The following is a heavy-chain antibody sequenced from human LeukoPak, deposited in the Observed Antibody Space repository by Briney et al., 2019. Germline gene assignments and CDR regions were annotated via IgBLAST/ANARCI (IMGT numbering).Heavy chain of an antibody. CDR3: ARVQFDSSGFYSYFDH. Sequence: SETLSLTCTVSADTVSSGSYYWSWIRQPPGKGLEWIGYISYRGNTNYNPSLKSRVTMSVDTSKNQFSLRLTSLTAADTAVFYCARVQFDSSGFYSYFDHWGQGALVTVSS. V-gene: IGHV4-61*01. J-gene: IGHJ4*02. CDR1: ADTVSSGSYY. D-gene: IGHD3-22*01. CDR2: ISYRGNT.